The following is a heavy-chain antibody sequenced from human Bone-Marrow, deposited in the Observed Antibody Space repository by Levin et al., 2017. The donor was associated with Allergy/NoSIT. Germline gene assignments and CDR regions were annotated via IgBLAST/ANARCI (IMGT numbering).Heavy chain of an antibody. CDR3: ARSANLFARPDL. CDR2: ISSGSSYT. V-gene: IGHV3-21*01. CDR1: GFVFGTYS. D-gene: IGHD3-3*01. Sequence: PGGSLRLSCAGSGFVFGTYSMNWVRQAPGRGLEWVSSISSGSSYTHYVVSVRGRFTISRDNAGGSVYLQMNSLRVDDTAMYYCARSANLFARPDLWGQGTLVTVSS. J-gene: IGHJ5*02.